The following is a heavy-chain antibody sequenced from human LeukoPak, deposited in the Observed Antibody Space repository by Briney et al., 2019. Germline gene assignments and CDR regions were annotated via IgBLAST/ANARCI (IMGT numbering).Heavy chain of an antibody. J-gene: IGHJ4*02. V-gene: IGHV3-30-3*01. CDR1: GFTFSSYA. CDR2: ISYDGSNK. D-gene: IGHD6-13*01. Sequence: PGRSLRLSCAASGFTFSSYAMHWVRQAPGKGLEWVAVISYDGSNKYYADSVKGRFTISRDNSKNTLYLQMNSLRAEDTAVYYCASGYSSSWFVDYWGQGTLVTVSS. CDR3: ASGYSSSWFVDY.